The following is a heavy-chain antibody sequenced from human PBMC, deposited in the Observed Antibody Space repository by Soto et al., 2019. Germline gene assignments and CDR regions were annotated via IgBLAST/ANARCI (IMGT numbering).Heavy chain of an antibody. CDR2: ISSSNSYI. Sequence: GGSLSLSCAASGFTFSSYAMSWVRQAPGKGLEWVSAISSSNSYIYYADSVKGRFTISRENAKNSLYLQMNSLRAEVTAVYYCATNPYYYGSGTYTHWGQGTLVTVSS. CDR1: GFTFSSYA. D-gene: IGHD3-10*01. CDR3: ATNPYYYGSGTYTH. J-gene: IGHJ4*02. V-gene: IGHV3-21*01.